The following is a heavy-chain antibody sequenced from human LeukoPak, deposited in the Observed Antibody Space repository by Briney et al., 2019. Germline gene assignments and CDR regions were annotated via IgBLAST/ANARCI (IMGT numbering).Heavy chain of an antibody. D-gene: IGHD2-15*01. CDR1: GFTFTSSA. V-gene: IGHV1-58*02. J-gene: IGHJ5*02. CDR3: ATTNCSGGSCYPDWFDP. CDR2: IVVGSGNT. Sequence: GASVKVSCKASGFTFTSSAMQWVRQARGQRLGWIGWIVVGSGNTNYAQKFQERVTITRDMSTSTAYMELSSLRSEDTAVYYCATTNCSGGSCYPDWFDPWGQGTLVTVSS.